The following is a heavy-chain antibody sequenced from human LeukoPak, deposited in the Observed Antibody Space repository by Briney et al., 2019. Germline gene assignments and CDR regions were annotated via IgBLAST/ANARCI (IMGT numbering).Heavy chain of an antibody. V-gene: IGHV1-69*01. J-gene: IGHJ6*02. D-gene: IGHD3-10*01. CDR3: ARDRRGSRADYHYGMDV. CDR2: IIPIFGTA. Sequence: SVKVSCKASGGTFSSYAISWVRQAPGQGFEWMGGIIPIFGTANYAQKFQGRVTITADESTSTAYMELSSLRSEDTAVYYCARDRRGSRADYHYGMDVWGQGTTVTVSS. CDR1: GGTFSSYA.